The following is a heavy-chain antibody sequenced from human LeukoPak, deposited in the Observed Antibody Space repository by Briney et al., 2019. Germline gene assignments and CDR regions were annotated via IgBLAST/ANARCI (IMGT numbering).Heavy chain of an antibody. CDR3: AREWELLEAFDY. CDR1: GFTFSSYS. V-gene: IGHV3-21*01. CDR2: ISSSSSYI. D-gene: IGHD1-26*01. Sequence: GGSLRLSCAASGFTFSSYSMNWVRQAPGKGLEWVSSISSSSSYIYYADSVKGRFTISRDNAKNSLYLQMSSLRAEDTAVYYCAREWELLEAFDYWGQGTLVTVSS. J-gene: IGHJ4*02.